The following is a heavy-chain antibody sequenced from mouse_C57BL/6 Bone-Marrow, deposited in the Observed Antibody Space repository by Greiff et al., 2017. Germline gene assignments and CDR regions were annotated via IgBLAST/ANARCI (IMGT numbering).Heavy chain of an antibody. J-gene: IGHJ2*01. D-gene: IGHD2-3*01. CDR1: GFTFSSYG. CDR2: ISSGGSYT. Sequence: EVQRVESGGDLVKPGGSLKLSCAASGFTFSSYGMSWVRQTPDKRLEWVATISSGGSYTYYPDSVKGRFTISRDNAKNTLYLQMSSLKSEDTAMYYCARWGLLYYFDYWGQGTTLTVSS. CDR3: ARWGLLYYFDY. V-gene: IGHV5-6*01.